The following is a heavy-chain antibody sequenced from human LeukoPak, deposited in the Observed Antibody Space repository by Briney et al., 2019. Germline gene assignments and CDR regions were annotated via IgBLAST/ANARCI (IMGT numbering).Heavy chain of an antibody. Sequence: PGGSLRLSCAASGFTFGSNGMNWVRQAPGKGLEWISYISSSSSTIYYADSVKGRFTISRDNAKNSLYLQMNSLRAEDTAVYYCARGSCERGYCSSTGTSYYFDYWGQGTLVTVSS. CDR2: ISSSSSTI. CDR1: GFTFGSNG. D-gene: IGHD2-2*01. V-gene: IGHV3-48*04. J-gene: IGHJ4*02. CDR3: ARGSCERGYCSSTGTSYYFDY.